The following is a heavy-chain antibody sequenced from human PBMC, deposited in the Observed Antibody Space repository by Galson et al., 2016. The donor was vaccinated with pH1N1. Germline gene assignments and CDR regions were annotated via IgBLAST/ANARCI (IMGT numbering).Heavy chain of an antibody. D-gene: IGHD1-1*01. J-gene: IGHJ4*02. CDR1: GASISNADHY. CDR2: IYYSGNT. CDR3: ARSLVWTPFDS. V-gene: IGHV4-31*03. Sequence: TLSLTCTVSGASISNADHYWSWIRQRPGKGLEWIGYIYYSGNTYYNPSLKSRVSISIDTSKSHFSLALSSATAADTAFYYCARSLVWTPFDSWGPGALVTVSS.